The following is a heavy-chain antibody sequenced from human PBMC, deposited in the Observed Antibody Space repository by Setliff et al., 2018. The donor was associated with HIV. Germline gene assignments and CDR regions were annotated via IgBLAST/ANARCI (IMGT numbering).Heavy chain of an antibody. CDR2: IYHSGST. V-gene: IGHV4-4*02. CDR1: GGSISSTNW. Sequence: SETLSLTCAVSGGSISSTNWWSWVRQPPGKGLEWIGEIYHSGSTNYNPSLKSRVTISVDTSKNQFFLRLSSVTAADTAVYYCARGRGSYWGQGTLVTVSS. D-gene: IGHD1-26*01. J-gene: IGHJ4*02. CDR3: ARGRGSY.